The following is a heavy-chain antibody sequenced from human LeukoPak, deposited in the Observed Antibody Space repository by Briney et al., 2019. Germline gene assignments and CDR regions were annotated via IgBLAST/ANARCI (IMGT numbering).Heavy chain of an antibody. CDR2: INPNSGGT. Sequence: EASVKVSCKASGYTFTGYYMHWVRQAPGQGLEWMGWINPNSGGTNYAQKFQGRITMTRDTSISTAYMELSRLRSDDTAVYYCARGELLLGDAFDIWGQGTMVTVSS. D-gene: IGHD1-26*01. V-gene: IGHV1-2*02. CDR3: ARGELLLGDAFDI. J-gene: IGHJ3*02. CDR1: GYTFTGYY.